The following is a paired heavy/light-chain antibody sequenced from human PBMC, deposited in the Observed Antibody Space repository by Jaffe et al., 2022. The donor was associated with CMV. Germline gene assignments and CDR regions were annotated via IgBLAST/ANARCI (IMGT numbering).Light chain of an antibody. CDR3: QQYYTYPLT. CDR2: AAS. V-gene: IGKV1-8*01. J-gene: IGKJ5*01. Sequence: AIRMTQSPSSFSASTGDRVTITCRASQDISTYLAWYQQKPGKAPKLLIYAASTLQSGVPSRFSGSGSGTDFTLTISSLQSEDFATYSCQQYYTYPLTFAQGTRLEIK. CDR1: QDISTY.
Heavy chain of an antibody. CDR2: INPNSGGT. J-gene: IGHJ3*02. CDR3: ASSVVAMVGAVHI. CDR1: GYSFTGYH. Sequence: QVQLVQSGPEVKKPGASVKVSCKASGYSFTGYHIHWVRQAPGQGLEWMGWINPNSGGTNYAQKFQGRVTMTRDTSISTVYMELRRLRSDDTAVYYCASSVVAMVGAVHIWGQGTLVTVSS. D-gene: IGHD5-18*01. V-gene: IGHV1-2*02.